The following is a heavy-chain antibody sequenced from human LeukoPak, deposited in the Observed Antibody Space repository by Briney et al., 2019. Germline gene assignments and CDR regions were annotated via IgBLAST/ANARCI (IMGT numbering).Heavy chain of an antibody. D-gene: IGHD5-24*01. J-gene: IGHJ4*02. CDR3: ARGGWLQLWYYFDY. V-gene: IGHV1-2*02. Sequence: ASVKVSCKASGYTFTGYYMHWVRQATGQGLEWMGWINPNSGGTNCAQKFQGRVTMTRDMSTSTVYMELSSLRSEDTAVYYCARGGWLQLWYYFDYWGQGTLVTVSS. CDR2: INPNSGGT. CDR1: GYTFTGYY.